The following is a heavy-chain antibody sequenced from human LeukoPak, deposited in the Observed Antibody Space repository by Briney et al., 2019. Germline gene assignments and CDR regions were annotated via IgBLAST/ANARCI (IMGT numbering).Heavy chain of an antibody. Sequence: GGSLRLSCAASGFTFSSHAMGWVRQAPGKGLEWVSVISGSGSNTKYADSVRGRFTISRDNSKNTLYLQMNSLEAEDTAIYYCTKRLWGVGDGAAPDPIDYWGQGTLVTVSS. J-gene: IGHJ4*02. CDR3: TKRLWGVGDGAAPDPIDY. D-gene: IGHD2-21*01. CDR1: GFTFSSHA. CDR2: ISGSGSNT. V-gene: IGHV3-23*01.